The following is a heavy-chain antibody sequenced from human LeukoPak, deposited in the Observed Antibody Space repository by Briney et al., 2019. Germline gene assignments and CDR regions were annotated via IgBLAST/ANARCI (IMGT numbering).Heavy chain of an antibody. CDR3: ARAAYYYDSSGYLGSYYYYMDV. D-gene: IGHD3-22*01. V-gene: IGHV4-59*01. CDR1: GGSISSYY. J-gene: IGHJ6*03. CDR2: IYYSGST. Sequence: SETLSLTCTVSGGSISSYYWSWIRQPPGKGLEWIGYIYYSGSTNYNPSLKSRVTISVDTSKNQFSLKLSSVTAADTAVYYCARAAYYYDSSGYLGSYYYYMDVWGKGTTVTVSS.